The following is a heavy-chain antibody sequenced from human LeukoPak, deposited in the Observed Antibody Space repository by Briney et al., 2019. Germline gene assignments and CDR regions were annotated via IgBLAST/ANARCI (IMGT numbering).Heavy chain of an antibody. CDR1: GGSISSYY. CDR2: ISYSGTT. V-gene: IGHV4-59*01. D-gene: IGHD3-3*01. Sequence: PSETLSLTCTVSGGSISSYYWSWIRQPPGKGLEWIGYISYSGTTNYNPSLKSRVTISIDTSKNQFSLKLSSVTAADTAVYYCASRMEITIFGVVIIGDAFDIWGQGTMVTVSS. CDR3: ASRMEITIFGVVIIGDAFDI. J-gene: IGHJ3*02.